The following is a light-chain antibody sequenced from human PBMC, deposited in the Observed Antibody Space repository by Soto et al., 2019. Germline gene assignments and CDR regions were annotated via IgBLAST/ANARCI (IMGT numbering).Light chain of an antibody. CDR2: DAS. V-gene: IGKV3-20*01. CDR3: QHYQSGHPIT. Sequence: EIMLSQSPGTLSLSPGERATLSCRASQSVSSSYLAWYHQKPGQAPRLLMYDASTRATGIPDRFTGSGSETSFTLTISRLEPEDFALYYCQHYQSGHPITFGQGTRLENK. J-gene: IGKJ5*01. CDR1: QSVSSSY.